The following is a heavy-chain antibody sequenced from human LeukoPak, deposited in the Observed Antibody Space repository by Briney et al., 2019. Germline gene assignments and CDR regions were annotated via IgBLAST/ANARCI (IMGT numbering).Heavy chain of an antibody. V-gene: IGHV1-69*01. J-gene: IGHJ4*02. CDR3: ARDSTYYDILTGYYNRNPSDY. CDR1: GGTFSSYA. CDR2: ILPIFGTA. Sequence: ASVKVSCKASGGTFSSYAISWVRQAPGQGLEWMGGILPIFGTANYAQKFQGRVTITADESTSTAYMELSSLRSEDTAVYYCARDSTYYDILTGYYNRNPSDYWGQGTLVTVSS. D-gene: IGHD3-9*01.